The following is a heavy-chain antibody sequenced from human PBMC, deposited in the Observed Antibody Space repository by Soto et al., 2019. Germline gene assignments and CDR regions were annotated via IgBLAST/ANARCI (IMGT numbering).Heavy chain of an antibody. J-gene: IGHJ5*02. Sequence: GGSLRLSCASSGFTFRSFTMNWVRQAPGKGLEWVSTISSNSADIYYTDALRGRFTISRDNAKDSLDLQMHSLRPEDTPVYSCPRDASRDSSARGWFDPWGPGTLVTVSS. D-gene: IGHD6-13*01. CDR3: PRDASRDSSARGWFDP. CDR2: ISSNSADI. CDR1: GFTFRSFT. V-gene: IGHV3-21*01.